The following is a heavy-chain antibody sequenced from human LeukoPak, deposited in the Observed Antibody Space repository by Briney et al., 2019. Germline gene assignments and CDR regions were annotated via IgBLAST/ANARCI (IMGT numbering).Heavy chain of an antibody. J-gene: IGHJ3*02. CDR3: ARDRLGAPLDAFDI. V-gene: IGHV1-18*01. CDR1: GYTFTSYG. CDR2: ISAYNGNT. Sequence: GASVKVSCKASGYTFTSYGISWVRQAPGQRLEWMGWISAYNGNTNYAQKLQGRVTMTTDTSTSTAYMELRSLRSDDTAVYYCARDRLGAPLDAFDIWGQGTMVTVSS. D-gene: IGHD3-10*01.